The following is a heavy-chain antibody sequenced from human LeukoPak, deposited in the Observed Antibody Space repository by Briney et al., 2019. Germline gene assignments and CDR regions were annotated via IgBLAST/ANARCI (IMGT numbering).Heavy chain of an antibody. CDR2: FYVGGYT. J-gene: IGHJ4*02. Sequence: PAGTLTLSCAASGFTVSSSYMSWVRQAPGKGLEWVSLFYVGGYTLYEDSVNGRFTISRDNSKNTLDLQMNSLRAEDTAVYYCARDGSSHTSGYYRFGSLDCWGQGTLVTVSS. CDR1: GFTVSSSY. D-gene: IGHD3-22*01. CDR3: ARDGSSHTSGYYRFGSLDC. V-gene: IGHV3-66*01.